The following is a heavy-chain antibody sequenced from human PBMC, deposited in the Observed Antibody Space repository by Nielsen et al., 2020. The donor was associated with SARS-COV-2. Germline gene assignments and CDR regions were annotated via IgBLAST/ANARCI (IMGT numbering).Heavy chain of an antibody. Sequence: GESLKISCAASGFTFSSYAMSWVRQAPGKGLEWVSAISGSGGSTYYADSVRGRFTISRDNSKNTLYLQMNSLRAEDTAVYYCAKGWGRPQPVDYFDYWGQGTLVTVSS. CDR3: AKGWGRPQPVDYFDY. CDR1: GFTFSSYA. CDR2: ISGSGGST. D-gene: IGHD1-26*01. J-gene: IGHJ4*02. V-gene: IGHV3-23*01.